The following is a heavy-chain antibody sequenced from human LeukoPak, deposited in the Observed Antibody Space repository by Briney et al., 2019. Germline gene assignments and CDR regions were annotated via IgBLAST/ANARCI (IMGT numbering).Heavy chain of an antibody. CDR3: ARVSRSGSYFGAFEI. J-gene: IGHJ3*02. D-gene: IGHD1-26*01. CDR1: GGSIRSSSYY. V-gene: IGHV4-61*05. Sequence: SETLSLTCTVSGGSIRSSSYYWGWIRQPPGKGLEWIGYIYYSGRTHYIPSPKSRFTISVDTSKNQSSLKLSSVTAADTAVYYCARVSRSGSYFGAFEIWGQGTMVTVSS. CDR2: IYYSGRT.